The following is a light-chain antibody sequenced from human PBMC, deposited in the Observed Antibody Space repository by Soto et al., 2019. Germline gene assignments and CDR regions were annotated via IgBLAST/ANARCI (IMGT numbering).Light chain of an antibody. CDR2: DDN. Sequence: NFMLTQPHSVSESPGETVTISCTRSSSSIASNYVQWYQQRPGSAPTTVIYDDNQRPSGVPDRFSGSIDSSSNSASLTISGLKTEDEADFYCQSYDSSKVFGGGTKLTVL. J-gene: IGLJ3*02. CDR3: QSYDSSKV. CDR1: SSSIASNY. V-gene: IGLV6-57*03.